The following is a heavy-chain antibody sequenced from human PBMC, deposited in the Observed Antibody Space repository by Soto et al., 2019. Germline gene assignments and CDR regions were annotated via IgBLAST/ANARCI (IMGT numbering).Heavy chain of an antibody. J-gene: IGHJ3*01. CDR2: SWHDGRHL. CDR3: ARDWGACTPGECYSHGFDL. D-gene: IGHD2-21*01. V-gene: IGHV3-33*01. CDR1: GFTLDTYG. Sequence: QEQLVESGGGMVQPGGSLRLSCAVSGFTLDTYGMHWVRQAAGQGLEWVAVSWHDGRHLYYADSVRGRFTVFRDDSKNPLFLEMNGLRGDDTAVYYCARDWGACTPGECYSHGFDLWGQGTLVTVSS.